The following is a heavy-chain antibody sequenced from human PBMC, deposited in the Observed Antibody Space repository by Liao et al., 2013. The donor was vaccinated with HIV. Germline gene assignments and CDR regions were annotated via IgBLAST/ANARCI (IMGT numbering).Heavy chain of an antibody. D-gene: IGHD6-13*01. Sequence: QVQLQESGSGLVKPSETLSLTCTVSGASISDYYWSWIRQPPGKGLEWIGYIYYSGSTHYSPFLMSRVTISVDTSKNQFSLRLSSVTAADTAVYYCARADSSTWGPSFDYWGQGTLVTVSS. J-gene: IGHJ4*02. V-gene: IGHV4-59*01. CDR1: GASISDYY. CDR3: ARADSSTWGPSFDY. CDR2: IYYSGST.